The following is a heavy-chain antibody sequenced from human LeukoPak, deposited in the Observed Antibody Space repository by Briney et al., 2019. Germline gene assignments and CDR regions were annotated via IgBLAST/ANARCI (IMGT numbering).Heavy chain of an antibody. Sequence: SETLSLTCTVSGGSISSYYWSWIRHPPGKGLEWIGYIYYSGSTNYNPSLKSRVTISVDTSKNQFSLKLSSVTAADTAVYYCARGYVRFDPWGQGTLVTVSS. CDR2: IYYSGST. CDR1: GGSISSYY. J-gene: IGHJ5*02. V-gene: IGHV4-59*08. D-gene: IGHD5-12*01. CDR3: ARGYVRFDP.